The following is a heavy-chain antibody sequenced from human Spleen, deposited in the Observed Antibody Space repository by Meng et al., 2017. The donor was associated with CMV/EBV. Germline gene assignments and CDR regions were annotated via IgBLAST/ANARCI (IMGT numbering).Heavy chain of an antibody. Sequence: GSLRLSCTVSGGSLSSRNFYWGWIRQPPGKGLEWIGSISYRARTYYNPSLRSPFSISVDTSKNQFSLRLSSVTAADTAVYFCARGHIFCTNDVCYGSAYYFDYWGQGTLVTVSS. J-gene: IGHJ4*02. D-gene: IGHD2-8*01. CDR2: ISYRART. CDR1: GGSLSSRNFY. CDR3: ARGHIFCTNDVCYGSAYYFDY. V-gene: IGHV4-39*07.